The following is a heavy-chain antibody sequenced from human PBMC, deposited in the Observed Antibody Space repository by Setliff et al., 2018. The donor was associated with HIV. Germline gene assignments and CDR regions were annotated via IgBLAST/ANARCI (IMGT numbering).Heavy chain of an antibody. Sequence: SETLSLTCAVYGGSFSGYYWSWNRQPPGKGLEWIGEINHSGSTNYNPSLKSRVTISVDTSKNQFSLKLSSVTAADTAVYYCARRGGAIGYDRTRRPSFNAFDIWGQGTMVTVSS. CDR1: GGSFSGYY. J-gene: IGHJ3*02. D-gene: IGHD3-22*01. CDR3: ARRGGAIGYDRTRRPSFNAFDI. V-gene: IGHV4-34*01. CDR2: INHSGST.